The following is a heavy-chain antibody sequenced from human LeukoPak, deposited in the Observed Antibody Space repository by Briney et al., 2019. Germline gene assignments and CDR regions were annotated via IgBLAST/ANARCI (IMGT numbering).Heavy chain of an antibody. Sequence: GGSLRLSCAASGFTFRTSGMNWVRQAPGKGLEWVSYISSSGTTISYAQSVKGRFTITRDNAQNSLTLHMNTLRADDTAVYYCAKDTHSEYYDSSGYYWNAFDIWGQGTMVTVSS. CDR2: ISSSGTTI. CDR3: AKDTHSEYYDSSGYYWNAFDI. V-gene: IGHV3-48*01. CDR1: GFTFRTSG. J-gene: IGHJ3*02. D-gene: IGHD3-22*01.